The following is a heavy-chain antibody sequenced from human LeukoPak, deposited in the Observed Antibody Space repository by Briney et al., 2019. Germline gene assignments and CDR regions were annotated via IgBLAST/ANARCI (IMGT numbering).Heavy chain of an antibody. D-gene: IGHD3-22*01. Sequence: SVKVSCKASGGTFSSYAISWVRQAPGQGLEWMGGIIPIFGTANYAQKFQGRVTIAADESTSTAYMELSSLRSEDTAVYYCASGIHYYDSSGKIDYWGQGTLVTVSS. V-gene: IGHV1-69*13. J-gene: IGHJ4*02. CDR1: GGTFSSYA. CDR3: ASGIHYYDSSGKIDY. CDR2: IIPIFGTA.